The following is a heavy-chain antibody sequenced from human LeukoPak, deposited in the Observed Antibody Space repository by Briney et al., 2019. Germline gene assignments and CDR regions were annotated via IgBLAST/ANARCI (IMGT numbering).Heavy chain of an antibody. CDR2: IFYSGSP. Sequence: PSETLSLTCTVSGGSISSTNYYWGWIRQPPGKGLEWIGSIFYSGSPYSSPSLKSRVTISVDASKNQFSLRLSSVTAADTAVYYCARALNVVWFDPWGQGTLVTVSS. CDR3: ARALNVVWFDP. CDR1: GGSISSTNYY. J-gene: IGHJ5*02. V-gene: IGHV4-39*01.